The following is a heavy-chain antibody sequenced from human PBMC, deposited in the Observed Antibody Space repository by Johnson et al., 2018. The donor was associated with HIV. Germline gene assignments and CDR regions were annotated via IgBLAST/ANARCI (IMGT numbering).Heavy chain of an antibody. V-gene: IGHV3-30*03. CDR1: GFTVSSNY. J-gene: IGHJ3*02. CDR2: ISYDGSNK. Sequence: QVQLVESGGGLVQPGRSLRLSCAASGFTVSSNYMSWVRQAPGKGLEWVADISYDGSNKYFADSVKGRFTISRDNSKNTLYLQMKSLRGEDTAVYSCARGRSSSSTAAFDIWGQGTMVTVSS. CDR3: ARGRSSSSTAAFDI. D-gene: IGHD6-6*01.